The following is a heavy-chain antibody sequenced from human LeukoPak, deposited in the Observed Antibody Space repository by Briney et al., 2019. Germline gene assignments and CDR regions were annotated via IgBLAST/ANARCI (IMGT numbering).Heavy chain of an antibody. CDR3: AKVGLGSSWYYFDY. D-gene: IGHD6-13*01. CDR1: GFTFSSYG. CDR2: ISGSGGST. J-gene: IGHJ4*02. Sequence: GGSLRLSCAASGFTFSSYGMSWVRQAPGKGLEWVSAISGSGGSTYYADSVKGRFTISRDDSKNTLYLQMNSLRAEDTAVYYCAKVGLGSSWYYFDYWGQGTLVTVSS. V-gene: IGHV3-23*01.